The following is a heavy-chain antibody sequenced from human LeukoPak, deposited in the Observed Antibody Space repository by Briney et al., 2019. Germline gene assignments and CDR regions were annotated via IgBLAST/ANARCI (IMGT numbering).Heavy chain of an antibody. V-gene: IGHV3-53*01. J-gene: IGHJ5*02. D-gene: IGHD6-13*01. CDR1: GFTVSSNY. CDR3: ARDQEGIAASGFDP. Sequence: GGSPRLSCAASGFTVSSNYISWVRQAPGKGLEWVSVIYSGGSTYYADSVKGRFTISRDNSKNTLYLQMNSLRAEDTAVYYCARDQEGIAASGFDPWGQGTLVTVSS. CDR2: IYSGGST.